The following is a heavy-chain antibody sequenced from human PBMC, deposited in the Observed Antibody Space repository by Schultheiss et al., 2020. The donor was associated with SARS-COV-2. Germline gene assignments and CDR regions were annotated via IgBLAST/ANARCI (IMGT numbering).Heavy chain of an antibody. D-gene: IGHD2-8*01. V-gene: IGHV3-23*01. J-gene: IGHJ4*02. CDR1: GGSFSGYY. CDR2: ISGSGGST. Sequence: ETLSLTCAVYGGSFSGYYWSWIRQPPGKGLEWVSAISGSGGSTYYADSVKGRFTISRDNSKNTLYLQMNSLRAEDTAVYYCAKWGDCTNGVCYGGFDYWGQGTLVTVSS. CDR3: AKWGDCTNGVCYGGFDY.